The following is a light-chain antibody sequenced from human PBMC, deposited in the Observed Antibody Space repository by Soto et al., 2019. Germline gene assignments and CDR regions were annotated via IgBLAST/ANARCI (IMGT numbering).Light chain of an antibody. CDR1: SSNIGNNY. CDR2: DNN. CDR3: GTWDSSLSAGV. J-gene: IGLJ7*01. Sequence: QSVLTQPPSVSAAPGQKVTISCSGSSSNIGNNYVSWYQQLPGTAPKLLIYDNNKRPSGIPDRFSGSKSGTSATLGITGLQTGDEADYYCGTWDSSLSAGVFGGGTQLPSS. V-gene: IGLV1-51*01.